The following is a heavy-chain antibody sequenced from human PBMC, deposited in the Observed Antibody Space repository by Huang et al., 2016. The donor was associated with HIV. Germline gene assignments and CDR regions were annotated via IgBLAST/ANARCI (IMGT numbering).Heavy chain of an antibody. V-gene: IGHV1-8*01. CDR1: GYTFSFHD. D-gene: IGHD7-27*01. Sequence: SGYTFSFHDVHWVRQVSGQGLEWMGWANPRSGNTGYERKFQGRVTMTTNTSVTTAYMELRSLTSEDTAVYFCARGPLHRAIMNWGEGFDDGWRTGFDPWGQGTLVIVTS. CDR2: ANPRSGNT. J-gene: IGHJ5*02. CDR3: ARGPLHRAIMNWGEGFDDGWRTGFDP.